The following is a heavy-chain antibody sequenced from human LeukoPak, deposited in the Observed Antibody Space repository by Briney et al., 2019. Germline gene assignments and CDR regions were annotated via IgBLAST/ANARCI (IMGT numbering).Heavy chain of an antibody. Sequence: SETLSLTCTVSGGSLSSSSDYCGWIRQPPGKGLEWIGRIYYSGSTYYNPSLKSRVTISVDTSKNQFSLKLSSVTPADTAVYYCARLPQFDPWGQGTLVTVSS. CDR1: GGSLSSSSDY. CDR3: ARLPQFDP. J-gene: IGHJ5*02. V-gene: IGHV4-39*01. CDR2: IYYSGST.